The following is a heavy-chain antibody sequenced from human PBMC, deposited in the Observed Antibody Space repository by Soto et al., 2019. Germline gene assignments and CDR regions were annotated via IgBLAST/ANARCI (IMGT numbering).Heavy chain of an antibody. CDR2: IYQTGST. D-gene: IGHD4-17*01. Sequence: PSETLSLTCTVSGGSISSGTYSWSWIRQPPGKGLECIGCIYQTGSTYYNPSLKSRVTISIDRSKNQLSLNLSSVTAADTAVYYWAGGFGDYDVSFDRWGEGSLVNGSS. CDR1: GGSISSGTYS. CDR3: AGGFGDYDVSFDR. V-gene: IGHV4-30-2*01. J-gene: IGHJ4*01.